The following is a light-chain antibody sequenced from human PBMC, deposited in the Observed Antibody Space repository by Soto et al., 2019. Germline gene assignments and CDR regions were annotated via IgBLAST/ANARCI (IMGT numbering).Light chain of an antibody. CDR1: QTISSW. V-gene: IGKV1-5*03. CDR3: QHYNSYSEA. Sequence: DIQMTQSPSTLSGSVGDRVTITCRASQTISSWLAWYRQKPGKAPKLLIYKASTLKSGVPSRFSGRGCATQLTLNITRLQPDDFATYYCQHYNSYSEAFSQGTKVDIK. J-gene: IGKJ1*01. CDR2: KAS.